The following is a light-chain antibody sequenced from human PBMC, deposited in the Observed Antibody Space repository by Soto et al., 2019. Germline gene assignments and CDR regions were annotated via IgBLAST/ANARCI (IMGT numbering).Light chain of an antibody. J-gene: IGKJ1*01. CDR2: AAS. CDR1: QSISSY. V-gene: IGKV1-39*01. Sequence: DIQMTPSPSSLSASVVDRVTITCLASQSISSYLNWYQQKPGKAPKLLIYAASSLQSGVPSRFSGSGSGTDFTLTISSLLPEDFATYYCQKYNSYSWKCGQGNTGAIK. CDR3: QKYNSYSWK.